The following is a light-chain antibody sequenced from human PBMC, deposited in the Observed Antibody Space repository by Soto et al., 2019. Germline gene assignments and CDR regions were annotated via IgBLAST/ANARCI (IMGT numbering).Light chain of an antibody. CDR2: IAS. J-gene: IGKJ1*01. CDR1: QSVSSNY. CDR3: QQYSSSPWT. Sequence: EIVLTQSPGTLSLSPGERATLSCRASQSVSSNYLAWYQQKTGQTPRLLIYIASNRAPGMPDRFSGSGSGTRFSLTISRVEPEDFAVYYCQQYSSSPWTFGQGTKVEIK. V-gene: IGKV3-20*01.